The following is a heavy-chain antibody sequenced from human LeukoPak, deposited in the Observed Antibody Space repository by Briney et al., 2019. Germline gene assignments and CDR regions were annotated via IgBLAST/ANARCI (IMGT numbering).Heavy chain of an antibody. CDR2: IYYSGYT. J-gene: IGHJ4*02. V-gene: IGHV4-39*01. D-gene: IGHD6-13*01. CDR3: ARGWGAAASAIY. Sequence: SETLSLTCSASGGSIDRSSYYWVWIRQPPGQGLEWIGSIYYSGYTYYSPSLKTRVVMSVDTFMNQFSLNVTSVTAADTAIYFCARGWGAAASAIYWGQGTLVTVSS. CDR1: GGSIDRSSYY.